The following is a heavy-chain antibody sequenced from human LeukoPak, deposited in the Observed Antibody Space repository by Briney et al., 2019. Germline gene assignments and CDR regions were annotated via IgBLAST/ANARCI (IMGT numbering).Heavy chain of an antibody. CDR1: GFTFSDAW. Sequence: GGSLRLSCAASGFTFSDAWMNWVRQAPGKGLEWVGRIKRKTDARTTDYAAPVKGRFTISRDDSKNTLYLQMNSLKTEDTAVYYCTTGNWGPYWGQGTLVTVSS. CDR3: TTGNWGPY. CDR2: IKRKTDARTT. V-gene: IGHV3-15*07. D-gene: IGHD7-27*01. J-gene: IGHJ4*02.